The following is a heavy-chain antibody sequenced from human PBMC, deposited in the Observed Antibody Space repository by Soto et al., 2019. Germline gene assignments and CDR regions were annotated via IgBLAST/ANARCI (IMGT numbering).Heavy chain of an antibody. CDR1: GYTFTSYA. CDR3: ARLSLSSMILDY. V-gene: IGHV1-3*01. Sequence: ASVKVSCKASGYTFTSYAMHWVRQAPGQRLEWMGWINAGNGNTKYSQKFQGRVTITRDTSASTAYMELSSLRSEDTAVYYCARLSLSSMILDYWGQGTLVTVSS. J-gene: IGHJ4*02. D-gene: IGHD3-22*01. CDR2: INAGNGNT.